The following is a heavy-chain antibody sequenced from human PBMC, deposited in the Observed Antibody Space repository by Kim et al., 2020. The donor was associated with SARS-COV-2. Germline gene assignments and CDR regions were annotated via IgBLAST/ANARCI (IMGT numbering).Heavy chain of an antibody. J-gene: IGHJ3*02. Sequence: SETLSLTCTVSGGSISSGGYYWSWIRQHPGKGLEWIGYIYYSGSTYYNPSLKSRVTISVDTSKNQFSLKLSSVTAADTAVYYCARDYYGSGSYYLDAFDIWGQGTMVTVSS. CDR3: ARDYYGSGSYYLDAFDI. D-gene: IGHD3-10*01. CDR2: IYYSGST. V-gene: IGHV4-31*03. CDR1: GGSISSGGYY.